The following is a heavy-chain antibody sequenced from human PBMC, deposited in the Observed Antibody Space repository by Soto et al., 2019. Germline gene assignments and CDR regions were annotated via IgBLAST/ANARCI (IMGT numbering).Heavy chain of an antibody. CDR3: AKDRGALRWSEEHYYFDY. J-gene: IGHJ4*02. Sequence: PGGSLRLSCAASGFTFSSYGMHWFRQAPGKGLEWVALISYDGKKIYYADAVRGRFTISRDNSMHTLYLETNSLRAEDTAVYYCAKDRGALRWSEEHYYFDYWGQGTLVTVSS. D-gene: IGHD4-17*01. CDR2: ISYDGKKI. CDR1: GFTFSSYG. V-gene: IGHV3-30*18.